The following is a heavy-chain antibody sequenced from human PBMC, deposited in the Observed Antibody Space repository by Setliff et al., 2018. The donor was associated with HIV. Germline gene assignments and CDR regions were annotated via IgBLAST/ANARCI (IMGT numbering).Heavy chain of an antibody. CDR1: GYTFTTYV. CDR3: AIEPLPGDFGDF. Sequence: ASVKVSCKASGYTFTTYVVHWVRQAPGQRLEWMGWIDVGSGNTIYSQKFQGRVTITRDTSASTAYMELSSLRSEDTAVYYCAIEPLPGDFGDFWGQGTLVTVSS. J-gene: IGHJ4*02. V-gene: IGHV1-3*01. CDR2: IDVGSGNT. D-gene: IGHD7-27*01.